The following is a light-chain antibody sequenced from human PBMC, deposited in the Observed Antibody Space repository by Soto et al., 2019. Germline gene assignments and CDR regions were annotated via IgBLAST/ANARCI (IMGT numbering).Light chain of an antibody. V-gene: IGKV1-33*01. CDR1: QEISNY. J-gene: IGKJ2*01. CDR3: QQYDNLPYT. CDR2: DAS. Sequence: DIQMTPSPSSLYASVGDRVTITCQASQEISNYLNWYQQKPGKAPKLLIYDASNLETGVPSRFSGSGSGTDFTFTISSLQPEDIATYYCQQYDNLPYTFGQGTKLEIK.